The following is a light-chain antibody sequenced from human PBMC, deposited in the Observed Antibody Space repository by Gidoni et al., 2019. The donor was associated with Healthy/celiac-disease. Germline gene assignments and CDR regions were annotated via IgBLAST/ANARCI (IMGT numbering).Light chain of an antibody. Sequence: IPMTQSPSSLSASVGDRVTITCQASQDISNYFNWYQQKSGKAPKLLIDDASNLETGVPSRFSGRGSGTDFTFTISSLQPEDIATYCCQQYDNLPLFGPGTKVDIK. CDR3: QQYDNLPL. CDR2: DAS. J-gene: IGKJ3*01. V-gene: IGKV1-33*01. CDR1: QDISNY.